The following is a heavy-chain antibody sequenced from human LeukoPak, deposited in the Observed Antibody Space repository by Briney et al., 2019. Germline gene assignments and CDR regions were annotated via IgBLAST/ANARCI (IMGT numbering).Heavy chain of an antibody. CDR2: IYTSGST. Sequence: PSETLSLTCTVSGGSISIGSYYWSWIRQPAGKGLEWIGRIYTSGSTNYNPSLKSRVTISVDTSKNQFSLKLSSVTAADTAVYYCARSLPHWYFDLWGRGTLVTVSS. V-gene: IGHV4-61*02. J-gene: IGHJ2*01. CDR3: ARSLPHWYFDL. CDR1: GGSISIGSYY.